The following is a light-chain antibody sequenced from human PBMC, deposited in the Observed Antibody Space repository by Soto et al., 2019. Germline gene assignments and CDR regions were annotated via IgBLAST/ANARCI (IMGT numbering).Light chain of an antibody. CDR3: AAWDDRLDVYV. CDR2: STS. CDR1: SSNIGSNT. Sequence: QSALTQPPSASGTPGQIVAISCSGSSSNIGSNTVTWYQQLPGTAPKLLIYSTSQRSSGVPGRFSGSKSGASASLSISGLQSEDEADYYCAAWDDRLDVYVLGKGTKVT. V-gene: IGLV1-44*01. J-gene: IGLJ1*01.